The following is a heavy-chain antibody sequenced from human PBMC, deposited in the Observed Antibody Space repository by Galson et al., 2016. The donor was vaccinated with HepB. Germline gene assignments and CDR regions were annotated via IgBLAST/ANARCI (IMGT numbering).Heavy chain of an antibody. Sequence: SLRLSCAASGFTLHTYTMNWVRQAPGKGLEWISSISSGSSYIYYADSVKGRFTISRDNAENSLYLQMNSLRAEDTAVYYCARLVTSNSWYGWFDPWGQGTLVTVSS. J-gene: IGHJ5*02. D-gene: IGHD6-13*01. CDR1: GFTLHTYT. CDR2: ISSGSSYI. CDR3: ARLVTSNSWYGWFDP. V-gene: IGHV3-21*01.